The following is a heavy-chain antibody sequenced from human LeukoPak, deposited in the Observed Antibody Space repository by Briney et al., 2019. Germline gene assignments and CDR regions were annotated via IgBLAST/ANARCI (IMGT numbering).Heavy chain of an antibody. CDR3: ARDLEAANTYYFDY. CDR1: GFTVSSSY. D-gene: IGHD6-13*01. Sequence: GGSLRLSCAASGFTVSSSYMSWVRQAPGKGLEWVSIISSAGTTYYADSVKGRFTISRGNSKNTVYLQVNSLRDEDTAVYYCARDLEAANTYYFDYWGQGTMVTVSS. J-gene: IGHJ4*02. CDR2: ISSAGTT. V-gene: IGHV3-66*01.